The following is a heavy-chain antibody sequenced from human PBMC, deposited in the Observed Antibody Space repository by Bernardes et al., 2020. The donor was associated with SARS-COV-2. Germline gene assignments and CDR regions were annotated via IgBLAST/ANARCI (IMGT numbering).Heavy chain of an antibody. D-gene: IGHD4-17*01. V-gene: IGHV1-8*01. CDR1: GYTFTSYD. J-gene: IGHJ4*02. CDR3: AKDSVYGDYAYFDY. Sequence: ASVKVSCKASGYTFTSYDIDWVRQATGQGLEWMGWMTPNSGDTGYAQEFQGRVTMTMNTSTSTAYMELSSLRSEDTAVYYCAKDSVYGDYAYFDYWGQGTLVTVSS. CDR2: MTPNSGDT.